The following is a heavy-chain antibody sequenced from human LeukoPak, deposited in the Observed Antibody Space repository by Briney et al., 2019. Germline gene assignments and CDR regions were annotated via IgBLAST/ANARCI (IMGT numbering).Heavy chain of an antibody. D-gene: IGHD5-12*01. CDR1: GFTFSSYS. J-gene: IGHJ5*02. CDR2: ISSSSSYI. Sequence: KAGGSLRLSCAASGFTFSSYSMNWVRQAPGKGLEWVSSISSSSSYIYYADSVKGRFTISRDNAKNSLYLQMNSLRAEETAVYYCARNPIYSGYDRAIDPWGQGTLVTVSS. V-gene: IGHV3-21*01. CDR3: ARNPIYSGYDRAIDP.